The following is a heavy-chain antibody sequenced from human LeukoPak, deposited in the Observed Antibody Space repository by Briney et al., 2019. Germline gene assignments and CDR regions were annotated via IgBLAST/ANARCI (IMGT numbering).Heavy chain of an antibody. CDR3: ARGRWGTSYYGMDV. CDR2: MNPNSGNT. V-gene: IGHV1-8*01. J-gene: IGHJ6*02. Sequence: ASVKVSCKASAYTFTNYDINWVRQATGQGLEWMGWMNPNSGNTGYAQKFLGRVTMTRNTSISTAYMELSSLRSEDTAVYYCARGRWGTSYYGMDVWGQGNTVSVSS. D-gene: IGHD1-14*01. CDR1: AYTFTNYD.